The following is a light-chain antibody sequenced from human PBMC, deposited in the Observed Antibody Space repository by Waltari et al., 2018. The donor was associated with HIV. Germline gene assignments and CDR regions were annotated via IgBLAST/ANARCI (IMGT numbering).Light chain of an antibody. J-gene: IGKJ1*01. CDR2: WAS. CDR3: QQYFSSPRT. CDR1: QTIMNSHSSKKY. Sequence: DIILTQSPASLPVSLGERDTVHCTSSQTIMNSHSSKKYLAWYPQRPGQYPRLLIYWASSRDSGVPGRFSGGEAGTDFSLSITNVQSDDVGIYYCQQYFSSPRTFGRGTKVEIK. V-gene: IGKV4-1*01.